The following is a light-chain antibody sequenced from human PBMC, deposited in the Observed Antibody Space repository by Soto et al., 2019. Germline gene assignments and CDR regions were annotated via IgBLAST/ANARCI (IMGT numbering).Light chain of an antibody. V-gene: IGKV1-27*01. CDR3: QKYNSALSLP. CDR2: AAS. Sequence: DIQMTQSPSSLSASVGDRVTITCRASQGISNYLAWYQQKPGKVPKLLIYAASTLQSGVPSRFSGNGSGTDYTHTISSLQPQDVSTYYYQKYNSALSLPFGGGTKVEIK. J-gene: IGKJ4*01. CDR1: QGISNY.